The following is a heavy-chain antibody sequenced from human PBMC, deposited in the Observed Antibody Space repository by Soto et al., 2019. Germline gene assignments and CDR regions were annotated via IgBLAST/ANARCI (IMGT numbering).Heavy chain of an antibody. J-gene: IGHJ4*02. V-gene: IGHV3-48*02. CDR1: GFTFSSYS. Sequence: VGSLRLSCAASGFTFSSYSMNWVRQAPGKGLEWVSYISSSSSTIYYADSVKGRFTISRDNAKNSLYLQMNSLRDEDTAVYYCARDIGYYDILTGPSDYWGQGTLVTVSS. D-gene: IGHD3-9*01. CDR3: ARDIGYYDILTGPSDY. CDR2: ISSSSSTI.